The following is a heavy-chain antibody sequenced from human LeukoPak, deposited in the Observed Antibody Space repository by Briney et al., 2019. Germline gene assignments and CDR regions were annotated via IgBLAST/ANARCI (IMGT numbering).Heavy chain of an antibody. CDR1: GFTLSGYS. CDR3: ARDLGGSGSSPDQYFGMDV. Sequence: GGSLRVSCVASGFTLSGYSMRWVRQAQGKGLEWVAVISYDESYKYYADSVKGRFTISRDKSNNTLYLQMNSLRPEDTAVYSCARDLGGSGSSPDQYFGMDVWGQGTTVTVSS. D-gene: IGHD2-15*01. V-gene: IGHV3-30*04. CDR2: ISYDESYK. J-gene: IGHJ6*02.